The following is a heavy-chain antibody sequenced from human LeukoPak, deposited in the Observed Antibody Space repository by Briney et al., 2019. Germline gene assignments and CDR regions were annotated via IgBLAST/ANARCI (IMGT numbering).Heavy chain of an antibody. D-gene: IGHD2-2*01. V-gene: IGHV1-69*13. Sequence: SVKVSCKASGGTFSSYAISCVRQAPGQGLEWMGGIIPIFGTANYAQKFQGRVTITADESTSTAYMELSSLRSEDTAVYYCASLEGYCSSTSCLTPFDYWGQGTLVTVSS. CDR2: IIPIFGTA. CDR1: GGTFSSYA. CDR3: ASLEGYCSSTSCLTPFDY. J-gene: IGHJ4*02.